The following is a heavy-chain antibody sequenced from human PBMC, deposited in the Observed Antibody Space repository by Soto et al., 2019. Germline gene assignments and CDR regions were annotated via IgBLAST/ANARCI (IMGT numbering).Heavy chain of an antibody. V-gene: IGHV3-74*01. Sequence: VGSLRLSCAASEFTFRSYWMHWVRQSPGKGLVWVSRISGDGSSTNYADSVKGRFTISRDNAKNTLYLQMNSLRAEDTAVYYCARDAIVLMVYAPFDYWGQGTLVTVSS. CDR1: EFTFRSYW. D-gene: IGHD2-8*01. CDR3: ARDAIVLMVYAPFDY. J-gene: IGHJ4*02. CDR2: ISGDGSST.